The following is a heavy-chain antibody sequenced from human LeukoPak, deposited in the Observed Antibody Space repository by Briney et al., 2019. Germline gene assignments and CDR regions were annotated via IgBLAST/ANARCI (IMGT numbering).Heavy chain of an antibody. CDR2: FDSEDGET. D-gene: IGHD6-19*01. J-gene: IGHJ4*02. Sequence: ASVKVSCKVSGYTLTELSMHWVRQAPGKGLGWMGGFDSEDGETIYAQKFQGRVTMTEDTSTDTAYMELSSLRSEDTAVYYCATAKYSSGWYPAFDYWGQGTLVTVSS. CDR3: ATAKYSSGWYPAFDY. CDR1: GYTLTELS. V-gene: IGHV1-24*01.